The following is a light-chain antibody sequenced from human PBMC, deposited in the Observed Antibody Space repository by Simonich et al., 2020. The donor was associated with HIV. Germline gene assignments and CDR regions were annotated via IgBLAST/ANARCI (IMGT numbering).Light chain of an antibody. CDR1: QSISSY. V-gene: IGKV1-39*01. J-gene: IGKJ4*01. Sequence: DIQMTQSPSSLSASVGDRVTITCRASQSISSYLNWYQQKPGKAPKLLIYTASSLQSGVPSTFSGGGSGTDFTLTISSLQPEDFATYYCQQSYSTPLTFGGGTKVEIK. CDR2: TAS. CDR3: QQSYSTPLT.